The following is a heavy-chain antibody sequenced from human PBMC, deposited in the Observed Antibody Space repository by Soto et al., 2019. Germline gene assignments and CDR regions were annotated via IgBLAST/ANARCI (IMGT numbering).Heavy chain of an antibody. CDR3: ARDLGTTIAGPPRRETYGWLDP. CDR1: GRTFTYYG. V-gene: IGHV1-69*01. J-gene: IGHJ5*02. CDR2: IIPIIGPA. D-gene: IGHD3-22*01. Sequence: QVQLVQAGAEVKRPGSSVKLSCKASGRTFTYYGISWVRQAPGQGLEWMGGIIPIIGPATYAQKFQGRLTITADPSTSTAYMELSSIGYEETAVYYCARDLGTTIAGPPRRETYGWLDPWGQGTLVTVSS.